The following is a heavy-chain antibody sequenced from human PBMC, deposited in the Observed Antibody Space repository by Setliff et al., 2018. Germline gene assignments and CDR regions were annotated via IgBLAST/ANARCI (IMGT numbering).Heavy chain of an antibody. CDR3: TVYNTGSSKDHY. CDR2: LNHSGST. D-gene: IGHD2-8*02. J-gene: IGHJ4*02. Sequence: ESLKISCAASGFTFSDYYMSWIRQPPGKGLEWIGELNHSGSTNHNPSRKSRVTISVDTSKNQFSLKLSSVTAADTALYYCTVYNTGSSKDHYWGQGTPVTVSS. CDR1: GFTFSDYY. V-gene: IGHV4-34*08.